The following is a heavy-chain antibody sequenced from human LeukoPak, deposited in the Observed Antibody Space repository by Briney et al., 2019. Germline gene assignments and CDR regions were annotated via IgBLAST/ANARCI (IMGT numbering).Heavy chain of an antibody. D-gene: IGHD3-3*01. CDR2: INGRGETT. CDR3: AKDQGSGHGSYTWGTFDY. CDR1: GFTFSSYA. J-gene: IGHJ4*01. V-gene: IGHV3-23*01. Sequence: GGSLRLSCAASGFTFSSYAMSWVRQAPGKGLEWVSGINGRGETTVYAASVEGRFTISRDNSKNTLYLQLNSLRVEDTAVYFCAKDQGSGHGSYTWGTFDYWGLGSLDTVFS.